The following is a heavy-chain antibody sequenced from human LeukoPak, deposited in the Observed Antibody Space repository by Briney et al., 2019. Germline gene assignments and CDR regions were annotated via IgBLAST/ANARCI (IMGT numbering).Heavy chain of an antibody. V-gene: IGHV3-23*01. CDR3: ARDPRQLVPFDY. CDR1: GFTFSSYA. D-gene: IGHD6-6*01. J-gene: IGHJ4*02. Sequence: PGGSLRLSCAASGFTFSSYAMNWVRQAPGKGLEWVSAISGSGGSTYYADSVKGRFTISRDNSKNTLYLQMNSLRAEDTAVYYCARDPRQLVPFDYWGQGTLVTVSS. CDR2: ISGSGGST.